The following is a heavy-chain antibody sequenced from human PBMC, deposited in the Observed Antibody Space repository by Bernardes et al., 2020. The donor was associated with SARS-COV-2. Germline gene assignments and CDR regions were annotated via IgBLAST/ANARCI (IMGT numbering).Heavy chain of an antibody. J-gene: IGHJ4*02. CDR3: ARESDWNYVFDY. CDR2: ITSSSSYK. V-gene: IGHV3-21*01. D-gene: IGHD1-7*01. CDR1: GFIFSDYF. Sequence: GGSLRLSCAASGFIFSDYFMSWVRQAPGKGLEWVSSITSSSSYKYYADSVKGRFTISRDNAKNSLYLQMNSLRAEDTAVYFCARESDWNYVFDYWGQGTLVTVSS.